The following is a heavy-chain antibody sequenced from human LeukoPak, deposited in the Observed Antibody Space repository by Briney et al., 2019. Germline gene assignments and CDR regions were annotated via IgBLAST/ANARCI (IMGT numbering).Heavy chain of an antibody. CDR3: ARDYFTSGSSWNY. J-gene: IGHJ4*02. V-gene: IGHV1-46*01. Sequence: ASVKVSCKASGYTFTSYDINWVRQAPGQGLEWMGIINPSGGSTSYAQKFQGRVTMTRDTSTSTVYMELSSLRSEDTAVYYCARDYFTSGSSWNYWGQGTLVTVSS. CDR2: INPSGGST. CDR1: GYTFTSYD. D-gene: IGHD6-13*01.